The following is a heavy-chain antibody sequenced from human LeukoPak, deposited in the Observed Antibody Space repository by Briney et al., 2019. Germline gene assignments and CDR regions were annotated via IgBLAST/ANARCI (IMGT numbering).Heavy chain of an antibody. CDR1: GGSFSGYY. D-gene: IGHD1-14*01. J-gene: IGHJ5*02. V-gene: IGHV4-34*01. CDR2: INHSGST. CDR3: ARRAGRYSA. Sequence: SETLSLTCAVYGGSFSGYYWSWIRQPPGKGLEWIGEINHSGSTNYNPSLKSRVTISVDTSKNQFSLKLSSVTAADTAVYYCARRAGRYSAWGQGTLVTVSS.